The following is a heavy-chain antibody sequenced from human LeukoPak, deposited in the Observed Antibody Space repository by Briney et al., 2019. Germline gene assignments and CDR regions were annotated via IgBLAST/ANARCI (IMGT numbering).Heavy chain of an antibody. CDR2: IYYSGST. V-gene: IGHV4-61*05. D-gene: IGHD3-22*01. Sequence: PSETLSLTCAVSGGSIISSSYNWGWIRQPPGKGLEWIGYIYYSGSTNYNPSLKSRVTISVDTSKNQFSLKLSSVTAADTAVYYCARWVYYDSSGYLNWFDPWGQGTLVTVSS. J-gene: IGHJ5*02. CDR1: GGSIISSSYN. CDR3: ARWVYYDSSGYLNWFDP.